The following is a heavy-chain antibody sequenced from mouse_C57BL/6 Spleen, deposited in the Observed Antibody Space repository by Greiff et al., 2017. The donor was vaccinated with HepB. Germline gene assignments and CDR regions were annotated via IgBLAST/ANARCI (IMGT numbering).Heavy chain of an antibody. CDR3: AREPRTTVEAGFDY. Sequence: VQLKESGPGLVKPSQSLSLTCSVTGYSITSGYYWNWIRQFPGNKLEWMGYISYDGSNNYNPSLKNRISITRDTSKNQFFLKLNTVTTEDTATYYGAREPRTTVEAGFDYWGQGTTLTVSS. CDR2: ISYDGSN. V-gene: IGHV3-6*01. CDR1: GYSITSGYY. D-gene: IGHD1-1*01. J-gene: IGHJ2*01.